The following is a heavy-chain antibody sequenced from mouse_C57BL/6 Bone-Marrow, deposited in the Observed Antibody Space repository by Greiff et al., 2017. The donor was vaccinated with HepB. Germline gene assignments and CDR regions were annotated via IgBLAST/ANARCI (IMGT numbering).Heavy chain of an antibody. V-gene: IGHV5-17*01. CDR1: GFTFSDYG. Sequence: EVMLVESGGGLVKPGGSLKLPCAASGFTFSDYGMHWVRQAPEKGLEWVAYISSGSSNIYYADTVKGRFTISRDNAKNTLFLQMTSLRSEDTAMYYCARTGTEDYWGEGTTLTVSS. D-gene: IGHD4-1*01. J-gene: IGHJ2*01. CDR2: ISSGSSNI. CDR3: ARTGTEDY.